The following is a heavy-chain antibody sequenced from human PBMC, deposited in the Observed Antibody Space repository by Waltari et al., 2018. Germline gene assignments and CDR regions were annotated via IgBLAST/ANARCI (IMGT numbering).Heavy chain of an antibody. V-gene: IGHV3-23*04. Sequence: EVHLVESGGGLVQPGGSLTLSCEASGFTFRSYAMNWVRQAPGKGLEWVSLISAAGESAYYIDSVKGRFTGSRDNSKNTLYLQINSLRVEDTAIYYCAKNLLSSGSYDGGNHWGQGTLVTVSS. CDR1: GFTFRSYA. J-gene: IGHJ5*02. D-gene: IGHD3-10*01. CDR2: ISAAGESA. CDR3: AKNLLSSGSYDGGNH.